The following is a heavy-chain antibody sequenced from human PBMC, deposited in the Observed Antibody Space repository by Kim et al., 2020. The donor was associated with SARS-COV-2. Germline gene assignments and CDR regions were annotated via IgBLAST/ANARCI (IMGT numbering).Heavy chain of an antibody. D-gene: IGHD5-18*01. CDR1: GYTFTGYY. CDR2: INPNSGGT. CDR3: ARGRHTAMVNDAFDI. Sequence: ASVKVSCKASGYTFTGYYMHWVRQAPGQGLEWMGWINPNSGGTNYAQKFQGRVAMTRDTSISTAYMELSRLRSDDTAVYYCARGRHTAMVNDAFDIWGQGTMVTVSS. J-gene: IGHJ3*02. V-gene: IGHV1-2*02.